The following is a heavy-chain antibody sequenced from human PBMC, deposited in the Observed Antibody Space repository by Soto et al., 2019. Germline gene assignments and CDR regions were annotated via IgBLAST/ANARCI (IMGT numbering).Heavy chain of an antibody. CDR3: ARQDGRALYYFDY. J-gene: IGHJ4*02. CDR1: GYTFTSYW. CDR2: IYPGDSDT. Sequence: GESLKISCKGSGYTFTSYWIAWVRQMPGKGLEWMGIIYPGDSDTRYSPSFQGQVSISADKSISTAYLQWSSLKASDTAMYYCARQDGRALYYFDYRGQGTLVTVSS. V-gene: IGHV5-51*01.